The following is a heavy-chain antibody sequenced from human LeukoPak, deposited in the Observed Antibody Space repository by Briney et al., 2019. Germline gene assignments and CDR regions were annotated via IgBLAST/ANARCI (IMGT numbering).Heavy chain of an antibody. J-gene: IGHJ4*02. CDR1: GGSISSSSYY. V-gene: IGHV4-39*01. D-gene: IGHD3-22*01. CDR2: IYYSGST. Sequence: SETLSLTCTVSGGSISSSSYYWGWIRQPPGKGLEWIGSIYYSGSTYYNPSLKSRVTISVDTSKNQFSLKLSSVTAADTAVYYCAPNYYDSSGLSFFDYWGQGTLVTVSS. CDR3: APNYYDSSGLSFFDY.